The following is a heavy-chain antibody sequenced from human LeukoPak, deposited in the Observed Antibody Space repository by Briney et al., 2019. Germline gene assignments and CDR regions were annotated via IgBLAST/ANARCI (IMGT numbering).Heavy chain of an antibody. Sequence: GGSLRLSCVASVFTFSNSWMHWVRQPPGEGLVWVSRIYVDGRTTNYADSVKGRFTISRDNAKNTVYLEMNSLSVEDTATYYCIRDFRSADLWGQGTLVTVTS. CDR2: IYVDGRTT. CDR3: IRDFRSADL. CDR1: VFTFSNSW. V-gene: IGHV3-74*01. J-gene: IGHJ5*02.